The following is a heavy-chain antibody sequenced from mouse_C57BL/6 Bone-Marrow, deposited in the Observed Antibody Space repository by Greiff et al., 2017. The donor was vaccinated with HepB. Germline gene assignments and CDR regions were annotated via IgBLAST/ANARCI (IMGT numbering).Heavy chain of an antibody. D-gene: IGHD2-4*01. CDR3: ARIYYDYFDY. CDR2: IDPSDSYT. J-gene: IGHJ2*01. V-gene: IGHV1-59*01. Sequence: QVQLQQPGAELVRPGTSVKLSCKASGYTFTSYWMHWVKQRPGQGLEWIGVIDPSDSYTNYNQKFKGKATLTVDTSSSTAYMQLSSLTSEDSAVYYCARIYYDYFDYWGQGTTLTVSS. CDR1: GYTFTSYW.